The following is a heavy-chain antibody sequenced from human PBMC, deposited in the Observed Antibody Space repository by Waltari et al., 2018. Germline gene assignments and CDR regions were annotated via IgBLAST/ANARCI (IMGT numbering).Heavy chain of an antibody. CDR3: ARRSTGYFDY. Sequence: QVQLQESGPGLVKPSETLSLTCAVSGYSISSGYYWGWIRQPPGKGLEWIGSIYHSGGTYSNPSLKSRVTISVDTSKNQFSLKLSSATAADTAVYYCARRSTGYFDYWGQGTLVTVSS. CDR1: GYSISSGYY. J-gene: IGHJ4*02. CDR2: IYHSGGT. V-gene: IGHV4-38-2*01. D-gene: IGHD4-4*01.